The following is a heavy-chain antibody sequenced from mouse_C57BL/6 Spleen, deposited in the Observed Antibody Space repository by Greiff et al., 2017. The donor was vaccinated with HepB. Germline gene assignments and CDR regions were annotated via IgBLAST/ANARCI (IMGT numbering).Heavy chain of an antibody. Sequence: EVQLVESGGGLVKPGGSLKLSCAASGFTFSDYGMHWVRQAPEKGLEWVAYISSGSSTIYYADTVKGRFTISRDNAKNTLFLQMTSLRSEDTAMYYCARRDYGSSRYAMDYWGQGTSVTVSS. CDR1: GFTFSDYG. D-gene: IGHD1-1*01. J-gene: IGHJ4*01. CDR3: ARRDYGSSRYAMDY. V-gene: IGHV5-17*01. CDR2: ISSGSSTI.